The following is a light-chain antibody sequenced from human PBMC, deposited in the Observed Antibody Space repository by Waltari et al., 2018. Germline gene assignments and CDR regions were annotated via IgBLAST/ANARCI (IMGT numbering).Light chain of an antibody. CDR3: QHYVSLPAT. V-gene: IGKV3-20*01. Sequence: EIVLTQSPGPLSLSPGERATLSCRASQSVRGSLAWYQQKPGQPPRLLIYAASNRATGIPDRFSGSGSGTDFSLTISRLEPEDFAVYYCQHYVSLPATFGQGTKVEIK. CDR1: QSVRGS. J-gene: IGKJ1*01. CDR2: AAS.